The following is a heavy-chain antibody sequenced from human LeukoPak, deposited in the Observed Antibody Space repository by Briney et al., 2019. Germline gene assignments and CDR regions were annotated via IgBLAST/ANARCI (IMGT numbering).Heavy chain of an antibody. D-gene: IGHD3-10*01. V-gene: IGHV3-23*01. J-gene: IGHJ6*03. CDR3: AKVMKGSERLTMVRGVIIKTAGLYYMDV. CDR2: ISASGCST. CDR1: GFTLSSYA. Sequence: PGGSLRLSCAACGFTLSSYAMSWVRQAPGKGLEWVSSISASGCSTNYADSAKGRFTISRDNSKNTVYLQMNSLRAEDTAVYYCAKVMKGSERLTMVRGVIIKTAGLYYMDVWGKGTTVTVSS.